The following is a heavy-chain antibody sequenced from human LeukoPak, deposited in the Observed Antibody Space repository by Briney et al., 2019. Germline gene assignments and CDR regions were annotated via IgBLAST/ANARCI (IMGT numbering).Heavy chain of an antibody. J-gene: IGHJ4*02. V-gene: IGHV3-30*02. CDR1: GFTFSSYG. D-gene: IGHD3-10*01. CDR3: ARDRFGESFVDY. CDR2: IRYDGSNK. Sequence: GGSLRLSCAASGFTFSSYGMHWVRQAPGKGLEWVAFIRYDGSNKYYADSMKGRFTISRDNSKNTLYLQMNSLRAEDTAVYYCARDRFGESFVDYWGQGTLVTVSS.